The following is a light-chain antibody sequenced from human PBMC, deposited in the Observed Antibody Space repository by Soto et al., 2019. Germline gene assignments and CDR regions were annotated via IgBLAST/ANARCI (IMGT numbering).Light chain of an antibody. CDR1: SSDVGGYNY. J-gene: IGLJ3*02. CDR2: EVS. V-gene: IGLV2-14*01. Sequence: QSALTQPASVSGSPGQSITISCTGTSSDVGGYNYVSWYQQHPGKAPKLMVYEVSDRPLGVSNRFSGSKSGNTASLTISGLQPEDEADYYCSSYTTTSTWVFGGGTKVTVL. CDR3: SSYTTTSTWV.